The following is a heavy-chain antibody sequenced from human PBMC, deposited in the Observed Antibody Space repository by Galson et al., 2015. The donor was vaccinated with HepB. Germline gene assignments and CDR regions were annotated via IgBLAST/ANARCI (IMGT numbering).Heavy chain of an antibody. D-gene: IGHD6-13*01. CDR1: GGTFSSYA. Sequence: SCKASGGTFSSYAISWVRQAPGQGLEWMGGIIPIFGTANYAQKFQGRVTITADESTSTAYMELSSLRSEDTAVYYCARDRIAAAGPKHDAFDIWGQGTMVTVSS. J-gene: IGHJ3*02. CDR2: IIPIFGTA. CDR3: ARDRIAAAGPKHDAFDI. V-gene: IGHV1-69*01.